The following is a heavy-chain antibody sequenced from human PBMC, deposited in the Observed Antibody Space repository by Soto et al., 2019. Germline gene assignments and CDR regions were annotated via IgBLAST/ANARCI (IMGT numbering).Heavy chain of an antibody. D-gene: IGHD3-9*01. Sequence: GSLRLSCAASGFTFSDYSLNWVRQPPGKGLEWIGYIYYSGSTNYNPSLKSRVTISVDTSKNQFSLKLSSVTAADTAVYYCARALILTGYYIHDAFDIWGQGTMVTVSS. CDR1: GFTFSDYS. J-gene: IGHJ3*02. V-gene: IGHV4-59*01. CDR3: ARALILTGYYIHDAFDI. CDR2: IYYSGST.